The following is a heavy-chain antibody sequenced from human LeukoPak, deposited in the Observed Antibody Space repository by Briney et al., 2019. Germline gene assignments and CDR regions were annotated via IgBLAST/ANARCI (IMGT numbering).Heavy chain of an antibody. Sequence: KPGESLKISCKGSGYSFTRHWIGWVRQMPGKGLEWMGIIHPGDSDTRYSPSSQGQVTISADKSINTAYLQWSSLKASDTAMYYCARAAYCGANCYSVGWFDSWGQGTLVTAST. CDR3: ARAAYCGANCYSVGWFDS. J-gene: IGHJ5*01. D-gene: IGHD2-21*02. V-gene: IGHV5-51*01. CDR2: IHPGDSDT. CDR1: GYSFTRHW.